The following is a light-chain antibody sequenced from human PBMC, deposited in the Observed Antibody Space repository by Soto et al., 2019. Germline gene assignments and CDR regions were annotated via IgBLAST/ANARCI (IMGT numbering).Light chain of an antibody. V-gene: IGLV2-14*01. CDR3: SSYTSSSTLGV. CDR2: EVS. CDR1: SSDVGGYNY. J-gene: IGLJ2*01. Sequence: QSVLTQPASVSGSPGQSITISCTGTSSDVGGYNYVSWYQHHPGKAPKLIIYEVSNRPSGVSNRFSGSKSGNTASLTISGLQAEDEADYYCSSYTSSSTLGVFGGGTKLTVL.